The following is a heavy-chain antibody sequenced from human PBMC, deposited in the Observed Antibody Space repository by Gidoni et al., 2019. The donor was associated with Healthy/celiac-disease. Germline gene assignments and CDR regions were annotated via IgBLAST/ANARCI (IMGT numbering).Heavy chain of an antibody. Sequence: EVQLVESGGGLVKPGGSLRLSCADSVFTCSRYSMNWVRKAPGKGLVWVSSIGSRSSYIFYADSVKGRFTISRDNAKNSLYLQINSLRADDTAVYYCARYHDILTGTFDYWGQGTLVTVSS. CDR3: ARYHDILTGTFDY. CDR2: IGSRSSYI. V-gene: IGHV3-21*01. D-gene: IGHD3-9*01. J-gene: IGHJ4*02. CDR1: VFTCSRYS.